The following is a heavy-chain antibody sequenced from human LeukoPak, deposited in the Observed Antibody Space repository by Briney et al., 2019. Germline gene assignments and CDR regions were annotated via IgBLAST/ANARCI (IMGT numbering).Heavy chain of an antibody. J-gene: IGHJ4*02. CDR1: GFTFSSYE. Sequence: GGSLRLSCEASGFTFSSYEMNWVRQAPGKGLEWVSYISSSGKTIYYADSTKGRFTVSRDNAKNSLYLQMNSLRADDTAVYYCTRGHSSNWWGQGTLVTVSS. CDR3: TRGHSSNW. D-gene: IGHD6-13*01. V-gene: IGHV3-48*03. CDR2: ISSSGKTI.